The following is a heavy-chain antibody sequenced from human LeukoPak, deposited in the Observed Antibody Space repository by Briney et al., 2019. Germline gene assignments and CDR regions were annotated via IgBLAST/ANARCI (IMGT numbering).Heavy chain of an antibody. Sequence: GGSLRLSCAASGFTVSSNYMSWVRQAPGKGLEWVSVIYSGGSTYYADSVKGRFTISRDNSKNTLYLQMNSLRAEDTAVYYCAQAREAAPWYFDYWGQGTLVTVSS. CDR2: IYSGGST. D-gene: IGHD6-13*01. J-gene: IGHJ4*02. CDR3: AQAREAAPWYFDY. V-gene: IGHV3-53*01. CDR1: GFTVSSNY.